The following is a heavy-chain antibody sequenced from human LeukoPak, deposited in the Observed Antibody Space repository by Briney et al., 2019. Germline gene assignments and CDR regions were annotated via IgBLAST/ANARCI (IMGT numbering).Heavy chain of an antibody. CDR3: AREGYSGHDFIY. CDR1: GYTFTSYD. J-gene: IGHJ4*02. D-gene: IGHD5-12*01. Sequence: SVKVSCKASGYTFTSYDINWVRQATGQGLEWMGWMNPNSGNTGYAQKFQGRVTITRNTSISTAYMELSSLRSEDTAVYYCAREGYSGHDFIYWGQGTLVTVSS. V-gene: IGHV1-8*03. CDR2: MNPNSGNT.